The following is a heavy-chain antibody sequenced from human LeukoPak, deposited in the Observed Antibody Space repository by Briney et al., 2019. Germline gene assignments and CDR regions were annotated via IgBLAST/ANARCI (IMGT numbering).Heavy chain of an antibody. CDR1: SGSISGYY. V-gene: IGHV4-59*01. CDR2: IYHSGTI. CDR3: ARDRDYFEH. Sequence: PSETLSLACTVSSGSISGYYWSWIRQPPGKGLEWIGFIYHSGTINYNPSLKSRVTISVDTSKNQFSLKLTSVTAADTAVYFCARDRDYFEHWGQGTLVTVSS. J-gene: IGHJ4*02. D-gene: IGHD5-24*01.